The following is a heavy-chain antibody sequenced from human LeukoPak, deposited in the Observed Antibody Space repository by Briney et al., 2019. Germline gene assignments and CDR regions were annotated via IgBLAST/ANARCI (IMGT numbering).Heavy chain of an antibody. CDR1: GYSISSGYY. J-gene: IGHJ4*02. D-gene: IGHD1-7*01. CDR2: IYHSGST. V-gene: IGHV4-38-2*02. Sequence: SETLSLTCTVSGYSISSGYYWGWIRQPPGKGLEWIGSIYHSGSTYYNPSLKSRVTISVDTSKNQFSLKLSSVTAADTAVYYCGRGGGELDYWGQGTLVTVSS. CDR3: GRGGGELDY.